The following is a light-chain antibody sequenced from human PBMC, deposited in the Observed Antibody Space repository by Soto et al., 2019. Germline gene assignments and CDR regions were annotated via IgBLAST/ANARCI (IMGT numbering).Light chain of an antibody. V-gene: IGKV3-20*01. CDR3: QKYDNWPPIT. Sequence: EIVLTQSPGTLSLSPGERATLSCRASQSVRSNFLAWYQQKPGQAPRLLIYGASNRATGIPDRFSGSGSGTDFTLTITRLEPEDFAVYYCQKYDNWPPITFGQGTRLEIK. CDR1: QSVRSNF. CDR2: GAS. J-gene: IGKJ5*01.